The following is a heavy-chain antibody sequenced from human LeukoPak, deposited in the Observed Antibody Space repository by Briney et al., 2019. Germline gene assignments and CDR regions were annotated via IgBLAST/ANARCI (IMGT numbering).Heavy chain of an antibody. J-gene: IGHJ4*02. CDR2: IYYSGST. CDR3: ARLVSGSYRYYFDY. D-gene: IGHD1-26*01. CDR1: GGSIRSSYYY. Sequence: NASETLSLTCTVSGGSIRSSYYYWGWIRQPPGKGLEWIGSIYYSGSTYYNPSLKSRVTISVDTSKNQFSLKLSSVTAADTAVYYCARLVSGSYRYYFDYWGQGTLVTVSS. V-gene: IGHV4-39*01.